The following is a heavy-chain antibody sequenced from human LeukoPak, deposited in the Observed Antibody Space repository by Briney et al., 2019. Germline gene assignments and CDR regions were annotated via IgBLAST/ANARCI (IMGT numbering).Heavy chain of an antibody. CDR3: ARGATISETGYFDF. CDR2: IDHRGDT. J-gene: IGHJ4*03. Sequence: SETLSLTCAVYGGSFSRYYWSWIRQSPGKGLEWIAEIDHRGDTNYNPSVKSRVNISVHTSKNQFSLKMRSLSAADTALYYCARGATISETGYFDFWGQGTLVTVSS. CDR1: GGSFSRYY. V-gene: IGHV4-34*01. D-gene: IGHD5-24*01.